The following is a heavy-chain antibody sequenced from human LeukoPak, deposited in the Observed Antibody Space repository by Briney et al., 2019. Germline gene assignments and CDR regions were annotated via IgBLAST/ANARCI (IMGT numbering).Heavy chain of an antibody. J-gene: IGHJ4*02. D-gene: IGHD1-1*01. CDR1: GFTFNNYA. CDR3: ARSLKWNLVGFDY. V-gene: IGHV3-23*01. Sequence: GGSLRLSCAAPGFTFNNYAMNWVRQAPGKGLEWVSVINDSGGSTFYADSVKGRFSISRDNSNLYLQMSSLRAEDTAVYYCARSLKWNLVGFDYWGQGTLVTVSS. CDR2: INDSGGST.